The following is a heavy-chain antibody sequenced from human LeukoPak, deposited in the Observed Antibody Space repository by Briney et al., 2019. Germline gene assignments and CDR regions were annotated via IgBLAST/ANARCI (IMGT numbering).Heavy chain of an antibody. CDR3: AKYYYDSSGYSYDAFDI. CDR1: GYSFTNIW. V-gene: IGHV5-51*01. J-gene: IGHJ3*02. D-gene: IGHD3-22*01. CDR2: IYPGDSDT. Sequence: GESLKISCKGSGYSFTNIWIGWVRQMPGKGLEWMGIIYPGDSDTRYSPSFQGQVTISADKSISTAYLQWSSLKASDTAMYYCAKYYYDSSGYSYDAFDIWGQGTMVTVSS.